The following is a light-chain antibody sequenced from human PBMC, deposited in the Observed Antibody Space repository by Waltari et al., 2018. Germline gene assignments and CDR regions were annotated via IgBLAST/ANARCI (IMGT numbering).Light chain of an antibody. Sequence: SNELAQPPSVSVSPGQTASITCSGDKLGDKYVSWYQQKPGQSPVLVIYQDTKRPSGTPERFSGSNSGNTATLTITGTQAMDEADYYCQAWDSSSQVVFGGGTKVTVL. CDR3: QAWDSSSQVV. CDR1: KLGDKY. J-gene: IGLJ2*01. V-gene: IGLV3-1*01. CDR2: QDT.